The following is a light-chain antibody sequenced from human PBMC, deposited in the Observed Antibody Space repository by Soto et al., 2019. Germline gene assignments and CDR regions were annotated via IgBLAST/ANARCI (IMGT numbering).Light chain of an antibody. CDR1: QGISNS. CDR2: GAF. CDR3: RNYHSVLRRFT. J-gene: IGKJ3*01. Sequence: DIQMTQSPSSLSASVGDRVTITCRASQGISNSLAWYQQKPGKVPKLLIYGAFTLQSGVPSRFSGGGSGTDFTLTISSLQADDVATYYCRNYHSVLRRFTFGPGTKVDIK. V-gene: IGKV1-27*01.